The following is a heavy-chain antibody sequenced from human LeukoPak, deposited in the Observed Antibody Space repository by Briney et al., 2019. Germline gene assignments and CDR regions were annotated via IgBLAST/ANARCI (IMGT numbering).Heavy chain of an antibody. CDR1: GFTLSTFG. CDR3: ATYRQVLLPFES. Sequence: GGSLRLSCAASGFTLSTFGMNWVRQPRGKGLEWVSCISTSGGEIYYEDSVRGRFTISRDNSKSTLSLQMNSLRAEDTAIYYCATYRQVLLPFESWGQGTLVTVSS. V-gene: IGHV3-23*01. J-gene: IGHJ4*02. D-gene: IGHD5-18*01. CDR2: ISTSGGEI.